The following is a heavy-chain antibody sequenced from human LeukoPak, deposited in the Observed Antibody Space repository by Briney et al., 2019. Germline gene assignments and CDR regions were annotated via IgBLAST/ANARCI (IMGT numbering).Heavy chain of an antibody. Sequence: KSSETLSLTCAVSGGSISSGGYSWSWIRQPPGKGLEWIGYIYYSGSTYYNPSLKSRVTISVDTSKNQFSLKLSSVTAADTAVYYCARGNYDYVWGGIDYWGQGTLVTVSS. CDR2: IYYSGST. J-gene: IGHJ4*02. CDR3: ARGNYDYVWGGIDY. V-gene: IGHV4-30-2*03. CDR1: GGSISSGGYS. D-gene: IGHD3-16*01.